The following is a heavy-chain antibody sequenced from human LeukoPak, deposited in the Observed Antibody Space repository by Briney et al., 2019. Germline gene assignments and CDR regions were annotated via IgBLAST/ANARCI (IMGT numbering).Heavy chain of an antibody. D-gene: IGHD1-14*01. Sequence: GGSLRLSCAASGFTFINYGMTWVRQAPGKGLDWVSSISGDGGSTYYADSVKGRFTISRDNSKNTLYLQMNSLRAEDTAVHYCVRMPDSAPKNGNYGMDVWGQGTTVTVSS. J-gene: IGHJ6*02. CDR1: GFTFINYG. CDR3: VRMPDSAPKNGNYGMDV. V-gene: IGHV3-23*01. CDR2: ISGDGGST.